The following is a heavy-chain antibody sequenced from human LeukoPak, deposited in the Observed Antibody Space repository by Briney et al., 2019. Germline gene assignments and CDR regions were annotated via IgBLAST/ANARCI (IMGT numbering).Heavy chain of an antibody. CDR3: ARVLLRFYGSGSPDY. Sequence: GASVKVSCKASGYTFTSYAMHWVRQAPGQRLEWMGWINAGNGNTKYSQKFQGRVTITRDTSASTAYMELSSLRSEDTAVYYCARVLLRFYGSGSPDYWGQGTLVTVSS. D-gene: IGHD3-10*01. V-gene: IGHV1-3*01. J-gene: IGHJ4*02. CDR1: GYTFTSYA. CDR2: INAGNGNT.